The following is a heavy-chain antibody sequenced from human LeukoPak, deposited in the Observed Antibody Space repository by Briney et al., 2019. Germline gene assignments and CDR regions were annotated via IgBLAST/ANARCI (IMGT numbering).Heavy chain of an antibody. V-gene: IGHV3-30*18. CDR1: GFTFSSYG. D-gene: IGHD3-9*01. CDR3: AKDLGYFDWLLPDY. CDR2: ISYDGSNK. J-gene: IGHJ4*02. Sequence: GGSLRLSCAASGFTFSSYGMHWVRQARGKGLEWVAVISYDGSNKYYADSVKGRFTISRDNSKNTLYLQMNSLRAEDTAVYYCAKDLGYFDWLLPDYWGQGTVVTVSS.